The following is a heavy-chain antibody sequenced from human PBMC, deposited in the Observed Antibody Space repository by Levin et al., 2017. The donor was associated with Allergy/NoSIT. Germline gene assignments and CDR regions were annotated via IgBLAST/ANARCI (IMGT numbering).Heavy chain of an antibody. CDR1: GFTFSSYA. D-gene: IGHD5-18*01. V-gene: IGHV3-30-3*01. CDR2: ISYDGSNK. CDR3: ARAVPLNVDTAMFKCLDY. J-gene: IGHJ4*02. Sequence: GGSLRLSCAASGFTFSSYAMHWVRQAPGKGLEWVAVISYDGSNKYYADSVKGRFTISRDNSKNTLYLQMNSLRAEDTAVYYCARAVPLNVDTAMFKCLDYWGQGTLVTVSS.